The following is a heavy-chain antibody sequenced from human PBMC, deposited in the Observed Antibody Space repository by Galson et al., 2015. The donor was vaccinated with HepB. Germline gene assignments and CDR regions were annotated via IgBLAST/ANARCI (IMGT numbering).Heavy chain of an antibody. V-gene: IGHV1-46*01. D-gene: IGHD6-19*01. CDR2: INPSGGST. CDR3: AREGIAVAVHNWFDP. Sequence: SVKVSCKASGYTFTSYYMHWVRQAPGQGLEWMGIINPSGGSTSYAQKFQGRVTMTRDTSTSTVYVELSSLRSEDTAVYYCAREGIAVAVHNWFDPWGQGTLVTVSS. CDR1: GYTFTSYY. J-gene: IGHJ5*02.